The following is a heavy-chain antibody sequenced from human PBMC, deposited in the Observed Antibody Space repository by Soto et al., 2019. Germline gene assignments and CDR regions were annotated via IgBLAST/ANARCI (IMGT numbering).Heavy chain of an antibody. D-gene: IGHD7-27*01. CDR1: GGTFSSYA. V-gene: IGHV1-69*05. J-gene: IGHJ4*02. CDR3: ARDPKTSGGQHWAFNYCDS. CDR2: IIPIFGTA. Sequence: SVKVSCKASGGTFSSYAISWVRQAPGQGLEWMGGIIPIFGTANYAQKLQGRVTMTTDTSTSTAYMELRSLRPEDAAVYYCARDPKTSGGQHWAFNYCDSWGQGTLVTVSS.